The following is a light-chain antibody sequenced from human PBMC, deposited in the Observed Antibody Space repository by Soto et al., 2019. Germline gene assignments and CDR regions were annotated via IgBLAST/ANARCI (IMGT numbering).Light chain of an antibody. Sequence: NFMLTQPHSLSEPPGKTVTISCTRSSGDIASDYVQWYQQRPASAPTTVIYEDDQRPSGVPDRFSGSIDSSSNSASLTISGLKTEDEAYYYCQSHDSNTYVVFGGGTKLTVL. V-gene: IGLV6-57*04. CDR2: EDD. CDR1: SGDIASDY. CDR3: QSHDSNTYVV. J-gene: IGLJ2*01.